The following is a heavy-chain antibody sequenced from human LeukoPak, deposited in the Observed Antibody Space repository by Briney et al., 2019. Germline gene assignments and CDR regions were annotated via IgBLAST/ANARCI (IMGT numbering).Heavy chain of an antibody. CDR3: ARDRYYYDSSGYYEDDAFDI. CDR1: GFTFSSFS. V-gene: IGHV3-21*01. J-gene: IGHJ3*02. Sequence: AGSLRLSCAASGFTFSSFSMNWIRQAPGKGLEWISSISSSRGYIYYADSVKGRFTISRDNAKNSLYLQMNSLRAEDTAVYYCARDRYYYDSSGYYEDDAFDIWGQGTMVTVSS. CDR2: ISSSRGYI. D-gene: IGHD3-22*01.